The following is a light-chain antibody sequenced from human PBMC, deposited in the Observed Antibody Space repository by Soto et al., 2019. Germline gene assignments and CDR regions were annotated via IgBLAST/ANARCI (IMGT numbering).Light chain of an antibody. CDR1: QSVTSGY. CDR2: DAS. V-gene: IGKV3-20*01. J-gene: IGKJ5*01. Sequence: EIVLTQSPVTLSLSPGDRATLSCRASQSVTSGYLTWYQHKLGQAPRLLIYDASSRAPGIPARFSGSGSGTDFTLTISSLEPEDFAVYYCQHYVTSSITFGQGTRLEIK. CDR3: QHYVTSSIT.